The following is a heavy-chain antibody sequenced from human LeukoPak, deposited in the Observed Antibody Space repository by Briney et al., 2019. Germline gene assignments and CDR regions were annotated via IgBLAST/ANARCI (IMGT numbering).Heavy chain of an antibody. D-gene: IGHD1-26*01. CDR2: IYYSGST. CDR1: GYSISSGYY. Sequence: SETLSLTCTVSGYSISSGYYWGWIRQPPGKGLEWIGSIYYSGSTYYNPSLKSRVTISVDTSKNQFSLKLSSVTAADTAVYYCARLSGYLDYWGQGTLVTVSS. J-gene: IGHJ4*02. V-gene: IGHV4-38-2*02. CDR3: ARLSGYLDY.